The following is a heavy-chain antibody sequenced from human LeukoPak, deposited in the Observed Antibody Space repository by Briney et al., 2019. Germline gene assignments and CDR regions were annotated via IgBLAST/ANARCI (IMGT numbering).Heavy chain of an antibody. J-gene: IGHJ4*02. CDR1: GFTFSSYA. Sequence: GGSLRLSCAASGFTFSSYAMSWVRQAPGKGLEWVSAISGSGGSTYYADSVKGRFTISRDNSKNTLYLQMNSLRAEDTAVYYCAKDHPPAVAGHRDIDYWGPGTLVTVSS. CDR3: AKDHPPAVAGHRDIDY. D-gene: IGHD6-19*01. V-gene: IGHV3-23*01. CDR2: ISGSGGST.